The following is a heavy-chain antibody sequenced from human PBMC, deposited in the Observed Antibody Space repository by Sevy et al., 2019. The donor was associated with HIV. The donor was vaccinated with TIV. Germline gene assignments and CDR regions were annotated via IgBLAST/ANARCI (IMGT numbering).Heavy chain of an antibody. V-gene: IGHV3-43D*03. D-gene: IGHD3-22*01. CDR2: ISWDGGST. J-gene: IGHJ6*02. CDR3: AKSVRGQYYYGMDV. CDR1: GFTFDDYA. Sequence: RGSLRLSCAASGFTFDDYAMHWVRQAPGKGLEWVSLISWDGGSTYYADSVKGRFTISRDNSKNSLYLQMNSLRAEDTALYYCAKSVRGQYYYGMDVWGQGTTVTVSS.